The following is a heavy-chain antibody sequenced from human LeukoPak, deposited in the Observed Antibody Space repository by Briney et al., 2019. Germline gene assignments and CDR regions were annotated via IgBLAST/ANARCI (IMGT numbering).Heavy chain of an antibody. V-gene: IGHV1-2*06. CDR3: ARDYGPYPGCSWFDP. CDR1: GYTFTGYY. J-gene: IGHJ5*02. Sequence: ASVKVSCKASGYTFTGYYIHWVRQAPGQGLEWMGQINYGGGTSYAQKFQGRVTMTRDTSISTAYMELDRLTSDDTAVYYCARDYGPYPGCSWFDPWGQGTLVTVSS. CDR2: INYGGGT. D-gene: IGHD2-21*01.